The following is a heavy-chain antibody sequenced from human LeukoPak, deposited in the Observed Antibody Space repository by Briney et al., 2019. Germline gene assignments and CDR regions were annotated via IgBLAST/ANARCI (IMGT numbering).Heavy chain of an antibody. CDR1: GYSISSGYY. V-gene: IGHV4-38-2*02. D-gene: IGHD3-10*01. CDR3: ARTRYYYNSRSYGAPYYFDY. Sequence: PSETLSLTCSVSGYSISSGYYWGWIRQPPGKGLEYIGSIHHSGSTYYNPSLKSRVTISVDTSKNQFSLKLSSVTAADTAVYYCARTRYYYNSRSYGAPYYFDYWGQGTLVTVSS. CDR2: IHHSGST. J-gene: IGHJ4*02.